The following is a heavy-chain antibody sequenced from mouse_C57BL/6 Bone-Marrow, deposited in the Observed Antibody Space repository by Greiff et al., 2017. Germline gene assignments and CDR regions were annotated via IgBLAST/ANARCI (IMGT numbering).Heavy chain of an antibody. CDR3: ARQLRRAPNCAMDY. CDR1: GYTFTSYC. V-gene: IGHV1-72*01. D-gene: IGHD3-2*02. J-gene: IGHJ4*01. CDR2: IDPNSGGT. Sequence: VQLQQSGAELVKPGASVKLSCKASGYTFTSYCMHWVKQRPGRGLEWIGRIDPNSGGTKYNEKFKSKATLTVDKPSSTAYLQLSSLTSEDSAVYYCARQLRRAPNCAMDYWGQGTTVTVSS.